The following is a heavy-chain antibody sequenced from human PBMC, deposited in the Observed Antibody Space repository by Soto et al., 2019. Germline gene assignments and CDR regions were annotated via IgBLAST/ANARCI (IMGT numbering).Heavy chain of an antibody. CDR3: ARDLGIASYYYYGMDV. CDR2: IIPIFGTA. J-gene: IGHJ6*02. CDR1: GGTFSSYA. Sequence: SVKVSCKASGGTFSSYAISWVRQAPGQGLEWMGGIIPIFGTANYAQKFQGRVTITADESTSTAYMELSSLRAEDTAVYYCARDLGIASYYYYGMDVWGQGTTVTVSS. V-gene: IGHV1-69*13. D-gene: IGHD1-1*01.